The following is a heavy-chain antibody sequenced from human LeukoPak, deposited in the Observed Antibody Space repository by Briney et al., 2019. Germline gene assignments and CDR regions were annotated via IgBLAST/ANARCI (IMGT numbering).Heavy chain of an antibody. CDR1: GGPFSGHG. J-gene: IGHJ4*02. CDR2: ITAIYETT. D-gene: IGHD6-19*01. Sequence: ASVKVSCKVSGGPFSGHGISWVRQAPGEGLEWMGGITAIYETTNYAERFQGRVTMTTDTSTSTAYMELRSLRSDDTAVYYCARDPSNTSGRYAYFDYWGQGTLVTVSS. V-gene: IGHV1-18*01. CDR3: ARDPSNTSGRYAYFDY.